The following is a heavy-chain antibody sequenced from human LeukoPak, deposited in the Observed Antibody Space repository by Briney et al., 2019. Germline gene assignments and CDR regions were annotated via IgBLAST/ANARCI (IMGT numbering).Heavy chain of an antibody. Sequence: SETLSLTCTVSGGSISSCYWSWIRQPPGKGLEWIGYIYYSGSTNYNPSLKSRVTISVDTSKNQFSLKLSSVTAADTAVYYCARRRVAGPSGWYFDLWGRGTLVTVSS. J-gene: IGHJ2*01. D-gene: IGHD2-15*01. V-gene: IGHV4-59*08. CDR3: ARRRVAGPSGWYFDL. CDR1: GGSISSCY. CDR2: IYYSGST.